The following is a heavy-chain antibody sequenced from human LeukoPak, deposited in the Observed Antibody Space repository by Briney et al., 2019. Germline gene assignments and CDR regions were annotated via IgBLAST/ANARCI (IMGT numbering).Heavy chain of an antibody. CDR1: GVSISSYY. D-gene: IGHD3-16*01. CDR3: ARRTSRGGGIDY. V-gene: IGHV4-59*01. CDR2: ISYSGST. Sequence: SETLSLTCTVSGVSISSYYWSWIRQPPGKGLEWIGYISYSGSTNYNPSLKSRVTISVDTSKNQFSLKLRSVTAADTAVYYCARRTSRGGGIDYWGQGTLVTVSS. J-gene: IGHJ4*02.